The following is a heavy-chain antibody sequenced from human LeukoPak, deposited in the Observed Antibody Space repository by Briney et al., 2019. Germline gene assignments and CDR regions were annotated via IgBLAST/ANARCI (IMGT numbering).Heavy chain of an antibody. D-gene: IGHD1-14*01. Sequence: SETLSLTCTVSGGSISGHYWSWIRQSPGRGLEWIGNIWTSGITKYNPSLNSRVPILIDTSKSQGYLKVRSMTAADTAAYYCARQAQDGTDNYFDPWGQGTLVTVSS. CDR2: IWTSGIT. J-gene: IGHJ5*02. CDR3: ARQAQDGTDNYFDP. V-gene: IGHV4-4*09. CDR1: GGSISGHY.